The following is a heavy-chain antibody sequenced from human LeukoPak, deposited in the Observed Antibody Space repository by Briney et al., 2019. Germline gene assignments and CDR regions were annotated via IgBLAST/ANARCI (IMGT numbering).Heavy chain of an antibody. J-gene: IGHJ4*02. CDR2: IRSQAYGGTT. V-gene: IGHV3-49*04. CDR1: GLTFGDFL. D-gene: IGHD2-2*01. Sequence: GGSLRLSCTSSGLTFGDFLMAWVRQPPGKGLEWIGFIRSQAYGGTTQYAASVKGKFTISRDDSISTAYLQINSLTTEDTAVYYCTRGQFGYSSRLDSWGQGTPVTVSS. CDR3: TRGQFGYSSRLDS.